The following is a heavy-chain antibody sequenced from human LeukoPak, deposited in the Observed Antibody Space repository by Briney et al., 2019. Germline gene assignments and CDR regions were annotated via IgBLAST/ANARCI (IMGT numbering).Heavy chain of an antibody. Sequence: SQTLSLTCAVSGGSISSGGYSWSWLRQPPGKGLEWIGEINHSGSTNYNPSLKSRVTISVDTSKNQFSLKLSSVTAADTAVYYCARGGEQLSGYWGQGTLVTVSS. D-gene: IGHD6-6*01. CDR1: GGSISSGGYS. CDR3: ARGGEQLSGY. V-gene: IGHV4-30-2*01. CDR2: INHSGST. J-gene: IGHJ4*02.